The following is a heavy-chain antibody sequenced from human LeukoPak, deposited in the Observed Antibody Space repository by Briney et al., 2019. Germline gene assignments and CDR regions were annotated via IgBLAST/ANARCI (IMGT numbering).Heavy chain of an antibody. D-gene: IGHD3-22*01. CDR2: IIPILGIA. Sequence: ASVKVSCKASGYTFASYGISWVRQAPGQGLEWMGRIIPILGIANYAQKFQGRVTITADKSTSTAYMEPSSLRSEDTAVYYCVYYYDSSGTGHFDYWGQGTLVTVSS. V-gene: IGHV1-69*04. J-gene: IGHJ4*02. CDR3: VYYYDSSGTGHFDY. CDR1: GYTFASYG.